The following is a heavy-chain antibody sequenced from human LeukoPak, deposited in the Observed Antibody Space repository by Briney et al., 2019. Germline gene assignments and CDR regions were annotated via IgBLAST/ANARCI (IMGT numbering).Heavy chain of an antibody. Sequence: SETLSLTCAVYGGSFSGYYWSWIRQPPGKGLEWIGEINHSGSTNYNPSPKSRVTIFVDTSNNQFSLKLSSVTAADTAVYYCASSNYYDSSGYYYVVGAFDIWGKGTMVTVSS. CDR3: ASSNYYDSSGYYYVVGAFDI. D-gene: IGHD3-22*01. CDR2: INHSGST. J-gene: IGHJ3*02. CDR1: GGSFSGYY. V-gene: IGHV4-34*01.